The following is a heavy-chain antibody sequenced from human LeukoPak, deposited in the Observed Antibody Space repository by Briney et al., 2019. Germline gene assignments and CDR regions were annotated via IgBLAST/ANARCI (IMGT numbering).Heavy chain of an antibody. Sequence: PSETLSLTCAVYGGSFSGYYWSWIRQPPGKGQEWIGEINHSGSTNYNPSLKSRVTISVDTSKNQFSLKLSSVTAADTAVYYCARVAYYYGSGSYYGVYYYYYGMDVWGKGTTVTVSS. CDR1: GGSFSGYY. CDR3: ARVAYYYGSGSYYGVYYYYYGMDV. J-gene: IGHJ6*04. CDR2: INHSGST. D-gene: IGHD3-10*01. V-gene: IGHV4-34*01.